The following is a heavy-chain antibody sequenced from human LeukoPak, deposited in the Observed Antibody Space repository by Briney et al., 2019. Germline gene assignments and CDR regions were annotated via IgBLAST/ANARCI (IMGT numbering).Heavy chain of an antibody. CDR3: ARGHQWPPQFDY. J-gene: IGHJ4*02. Sequence: GGSLRLSCAASGFTFSSYNMNWVRRAPGKGLEWVSCISGTSSGIFYADSVKGRFTISRDNAKNSLYLQMNSLRDEDTAVYYCARGHQWPPQFDYWGQGTLVTVSS. CDR1: GFTFSSYN. D-gene: IGHD6-19*01. V-gene: IGHV3-48*02. CDR2: ISGTSSGI.